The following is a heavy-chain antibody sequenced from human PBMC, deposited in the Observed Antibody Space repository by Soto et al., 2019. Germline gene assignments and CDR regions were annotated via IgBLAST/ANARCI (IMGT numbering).Heavy chain of an antibody. Sequence: LSLTCTVSGDSISSKYWYWIWLPPAPGLERIGNINDNGSTNYSPPLRTRVTISQDTSTMQFSLRLTSVTAADTAMYFCARSTVRHAFDIWGQGTVVTVSS. CDR2: INDNGST. D-gene: IGHD4-17*01. CDR3: ARSTVRHAFDI. CDR1: GDSISSKY. J-gene: IGHJ3*02. V-gene: IGHV4-59*01.